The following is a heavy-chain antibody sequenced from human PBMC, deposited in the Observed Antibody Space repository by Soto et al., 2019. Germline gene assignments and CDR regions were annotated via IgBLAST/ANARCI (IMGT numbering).Heavy chain of an antibody. CDR1: GYTFVGYS. Sequence: ASVKVSCKAFGYTFVGYSLHWVRPAPGQWLEGMGWLNPKSGAASYAQKFQGWVTFTRGTSLSTVYMEVNRLRSHVTAVFYCARDADGLDVRGRARTVSVSS. V-gene: IGHV1-2*04. J-gene: IGHJ6*02. CDR2: LNPKSGAA. CDR3: ARDADGLDV.